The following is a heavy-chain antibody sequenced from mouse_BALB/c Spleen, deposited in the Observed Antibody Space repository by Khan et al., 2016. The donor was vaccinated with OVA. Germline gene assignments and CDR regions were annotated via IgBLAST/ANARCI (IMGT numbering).Heavy chain of an antibody. CDR1: GFTFSDYY. D-gene: IGHD2-13*01. J-gene: IGHJ3*01. V-gene: IGHV5-4*02. Sequence: EVELVESGGDSVKPGGSLKLSCAASGFTFSDYYMYWVRQTPEKRLEWVATISDGGGYTYYVDSVKGRFTISRDDAKNNLYLQMSSLKSEDTAMYYCARVFYGDPFAYWGQGTLVTVSA. CDR3: ARVFYGDPFAY. CDR2: ISDGGGYT.